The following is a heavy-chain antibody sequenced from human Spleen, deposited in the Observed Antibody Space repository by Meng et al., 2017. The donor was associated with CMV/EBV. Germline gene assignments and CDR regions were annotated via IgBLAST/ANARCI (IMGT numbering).Heavy chain of an antibody. D-gene: IGHD2-15*01. J-gene: IGHJ4*02. CDR1: YTFIDYY. Sequence: YTFIDYYIHWVRQAPGQGLEWMGWINPNSGGTNSPQKFQGRITMTRDTSISTAYMELRRLRSDDTAVYFCARGPRYCSRGSCYQDFWGQGTLVTVSS. CDR3: ARGPRYCSRGSCYQDF. V-gene: IGHV1-2*02. CDR2: INPNSGGT.